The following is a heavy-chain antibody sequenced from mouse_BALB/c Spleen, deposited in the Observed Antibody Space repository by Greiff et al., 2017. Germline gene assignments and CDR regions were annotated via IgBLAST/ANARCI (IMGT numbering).Heavy chain of an antibody. V-gene: IGHV1-4*01. CDR2: INPSSGYT. CDR3: ARSRYDGYYAFAY. J-gene: IGHJ3*01. Sequence: QVQLQQSGAELARPGASVKMSCKASGYTFTSYTMHWVKQRPGQGLEWIGYINPSSGYTNYNQKFKDKATLTADKSSSTAYMQLSSLTSEDSAVYYCARSRYDGYYAFAYWGQGTLVTVSA. D-gene: IGHD2-3*01. CDR1: GYTFTSYT.